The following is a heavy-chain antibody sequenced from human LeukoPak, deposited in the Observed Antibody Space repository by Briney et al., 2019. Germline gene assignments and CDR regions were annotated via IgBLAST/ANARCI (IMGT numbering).Heavy chain of an antibody. J-gene: IGHJ4*02. V-gene: IGHV4-4*02. CDR2: VHLSGRT. Sequence: KSSETLSLTCGVSGGSISSTNWWTWVRQPPGEGLGWIGEVHLSGRTNYNPSLESRVTMSVDMSENHISLKLTSVTAADTAVYYCAREGGPYRPLDYSGQGTLVTVSS. CDR1: GGSISSTNW. CDR3: AREGGPYRPLDY.